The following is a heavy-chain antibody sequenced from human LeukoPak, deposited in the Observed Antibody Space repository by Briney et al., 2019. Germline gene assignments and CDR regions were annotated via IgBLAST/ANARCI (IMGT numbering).Heavy chain of an antibody. J-gene: IGHJ5*02. Sequence: SETLSLACTVSGVPISSYYWTWIRQPPGKGLEWIGHIYYSGSTTYNPSLKSRVTISVDTSATQFSLRLNSVTAADTAVYFCASVDTGTGWSIQSWGQGTLVTVSS. V-gene: IGHV4-59*08. CDR3: ASVDTGTGWSIQS. CDR2: IYYSGST. CDR1: GVPISSYY. D-gene: IGHD5-18*01.